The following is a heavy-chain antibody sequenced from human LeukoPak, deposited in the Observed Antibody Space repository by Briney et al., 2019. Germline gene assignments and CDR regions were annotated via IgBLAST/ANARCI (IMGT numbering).Heavy chain of an antibody. V-gene: IGHV3-23*01. CDR1: GFTFTNPA. D-gene: IGHD3-22*01. CDR3: AKGGVTYYYDSSGQFDAFDI. J-gene: IGHJ3*02. Sequence: PGGPLRLSCAASGFTFTNPAMGWVRQAPGKGLEWVSVVSGTGDFIYYGDSVKGRFTISRDNSKNTLYLQMNSLRAEDTAVYYCAKGGVTYYYDSSGQFDAFDIWGQGTMVTVSS. CDR2: VSGTGDFI.